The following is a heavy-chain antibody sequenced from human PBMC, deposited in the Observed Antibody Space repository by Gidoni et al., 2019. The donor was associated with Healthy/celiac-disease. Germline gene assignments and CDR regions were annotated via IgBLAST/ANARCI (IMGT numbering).Heavy chain of an antibody. V-gene: IGHV3-33*01. Sequence: QVQLVESGGGVVQPGRSLRLSCAASGFTFSSYGMHRVRQAPGKGLEWVAVIWYDGSNNYYADSVKGRFTISRDNSKNTLYLQMNSLRAEDTAVYYCARGLPDTAMVPYYYYGMDVWGQGTTVTVSS. D-gene: IGHD5-18*01. J-gene: IGHJ6*02. CDR1: GFTFSSYG. CDR3: ARGLPDTAMVPYYYYGMDV. CDR2: IWYDGSNN.